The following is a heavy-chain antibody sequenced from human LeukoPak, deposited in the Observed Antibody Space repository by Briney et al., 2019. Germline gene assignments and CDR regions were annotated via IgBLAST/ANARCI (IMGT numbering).Heavy chain of an antibody. J-gene: IGHJ4*02. Sequence: GGSLRLSCAASGFTFSSYGMHWVRQAPGKGLEWVSFIRYDGSNKYYADSVKGRFTISRDNSKNTLYLQMNSLRAEDTAVYYCAKDWRHSGSYPTRNDYWGQGTLVTVSS. CDR2: IRYDGSNK. D-gene: IGHD1-26*01. V-gene: IGHV3-30*02. CDR1: GFTFSSYG. CDR3: AKDWRHSGSYPTRNDY.